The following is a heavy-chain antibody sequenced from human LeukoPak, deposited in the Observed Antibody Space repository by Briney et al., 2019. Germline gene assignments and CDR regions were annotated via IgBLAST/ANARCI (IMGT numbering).Heavy chain of an antibody. D-gene: IGHD3-16*01. Sequence: PGGSLRLSCAASGITFSSYWMPWFRQAPGKGLVWVSRINSDGSSTSYADSVKGRFTISRDNAKNTLYLQMNSLRAEDTAVYYCASGDYYYGMDVWGKGTTVTVSS. CDR3: ASGDYYYGMDV. V-gene: IGHV3-74*01. CDR1: GITFSSYW. J-gene: IGHJ6*04. CDR2: INSDGSST.